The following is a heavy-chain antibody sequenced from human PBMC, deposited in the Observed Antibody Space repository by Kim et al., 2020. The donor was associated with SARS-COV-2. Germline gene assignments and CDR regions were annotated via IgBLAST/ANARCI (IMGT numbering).Heavy chain of an antibody. CDR3: SSSGYYSYLFDY. V-gene: IGHV3-48*03. Sequence: YEDGVKDRFTIARDNAKNSRYLQMNSLRAEDTAVYYCSSSGYYSYLFDYWGQGTLVTVSS. D-gene: IGHD3-22*01. J-gene: IGHJ4*02.